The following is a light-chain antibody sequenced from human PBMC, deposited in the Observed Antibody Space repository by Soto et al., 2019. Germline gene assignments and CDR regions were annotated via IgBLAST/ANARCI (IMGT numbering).Light chain of an antibody. Sequence: IVITQAPATLSVSTGQSSTLSCMASQSVSSSYLAWYQQKPGQAPRLLIYGASSRATGIPDRFSGSGSGTDFTLTISRLEPEDFAVYYCQQYGSSPRTFGQRSKV. J-gene: IGKJ1*01. V-gene: IGKV3-20*01. CDR3: QQYGSSPRT. CDR2: GAS. CDR1: QSVSSSY.